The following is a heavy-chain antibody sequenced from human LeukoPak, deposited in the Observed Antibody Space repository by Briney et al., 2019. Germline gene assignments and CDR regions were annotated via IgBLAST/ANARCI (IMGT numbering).Heavy chain of an antibody. CDR1: GYSFTSYW. J-gene: IGHJ5*02. CDR2: IYPGDSDT. Sequence: GESLKISCKGSGYSFTSYWIGWVRQMPGKGLEWMGIIYPGDSDTRYSPSFQGQVTISADKSISTAYLQWSSLKAPDTAMYYCARRMITFGGVIVRSSDWFDPWGQGTLVTVSS. CDR3: ARRMITFGGVIVRSSDWFDP. V-gene: IGHV5-51*01. D-gene: IGHD3-16*02.